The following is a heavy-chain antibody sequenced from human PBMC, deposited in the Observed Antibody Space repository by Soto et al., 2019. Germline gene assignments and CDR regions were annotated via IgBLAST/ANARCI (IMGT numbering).Heavy chain of an antibody. CDR1: GGSVSSGSYF. J-gene: IGHJ4*02. Sequence: TLSLTCAVSGGSVSSGSYFWAWIRQPPGKGLEWIGYIYYSGSTYYNPSLKSRVTISVDTSKNQFSLKLSSVTAADTAVYYCARDAPRYYDSSGSNCWGQGTLVTVSS. CDR3: ARDAPRYYDSSGSNC. V-gene: IGHV4-30-4*08. CDR2: IYYSGST. D-gene: IGHD3-22*01.